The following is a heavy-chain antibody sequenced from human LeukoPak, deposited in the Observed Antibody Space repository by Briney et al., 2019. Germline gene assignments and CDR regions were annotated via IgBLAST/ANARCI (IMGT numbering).Heavy chain of an antibody. CDR2: INSDGSST. Sequence: GGSLRLSCAASGFTFSSYWIHWGRQAPGKGLVWVSRINSDGSSTTYADSVKGRFTISRDNAKNTLYLQMNSLRVEDTAVYYCARVAGSYAAPDYWGQGTLVTVSS. CDR3: ARVAGSYAAPDY. V-gene: IGHV3-74*01. CDR1: GFTFSSYW. D-gene: IGHD3-16*01. J-gene: IGHJ4*02.